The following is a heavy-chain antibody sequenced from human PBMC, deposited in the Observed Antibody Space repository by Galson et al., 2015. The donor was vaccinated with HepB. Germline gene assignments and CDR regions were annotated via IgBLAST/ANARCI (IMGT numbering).Heavy chain of an antibody. CDR2: IWFDGSEM. J-gene: IGHJ6*02. CDR3: ARESPRRGGICEGALCKGVDV. D-gene: IGHD2-15*01. CDR1: GFPFSDYA. Sequence: SLRLSCAASGFPFSDYAMHWVRQAPGKGLEWVAVIWFDGSEMYYGDFVKGRSTISRDNSKKTLYLQVNSLRAEDTAVYYCARESPRRGGICEGALCKGVDVWGQGTTVTVSS. V-gene: IGHV3-33*08.